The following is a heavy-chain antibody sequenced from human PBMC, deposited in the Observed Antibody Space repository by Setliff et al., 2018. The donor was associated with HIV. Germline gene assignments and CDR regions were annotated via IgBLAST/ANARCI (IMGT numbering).Heavy chain of an antibody. CDR2: IYHSGST. D-gene: IGHD3-3*01. J-gene: IGHJ4*02. CDR3: MRGRSITIFGVAYFDF. CDR1: GYSISSGYY. Sequence: SETLSLTCAVSGYSISSGYYWGWIRQPPGKGLEWIGSIYHSGSTYYNPSLKSRVTISLDTSKNQFSLKVTFVTAADTAVYYCMRGRSITIFGVAYFDFWGQGTQVTVSS. V-gene: IGHV4-38-2*01.